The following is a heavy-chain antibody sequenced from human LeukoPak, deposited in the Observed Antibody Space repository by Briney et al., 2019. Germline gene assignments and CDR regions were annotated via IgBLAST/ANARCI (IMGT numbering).Heavy chain of an antibody. CDR1: GGSISSYY. D-gene: IGHD1-1*01. J-gene: IGHJ6*03. Sequence: SETLSLTCTVSGGSISSYYCSWIRQPAGKGLEWIGRIYTSGTTNYNPSLKSRVTMSVDTSKNQFSLKLSSVTAADTAVYYCARGTTGTGGFDYYYYYIDVWGKGTTVTVSS. CDR2: IYTSGTT. V-gene: IGHV4-4*07. CDR3: ARGTTGTGGFDYYYYYIDV.